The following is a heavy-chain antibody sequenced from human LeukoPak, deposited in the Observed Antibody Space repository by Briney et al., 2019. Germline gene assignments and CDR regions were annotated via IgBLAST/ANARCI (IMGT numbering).Heavy chain of an antibody. Sequence: GGSLRLSCVASGFTFSSYSMTWVRQAPGKGLEWLSSFTSRSRSIYYADSVKGRFTISRDNAKNLLYLQMNSLRAEDTAIYYCARDGSVDSGYDYFDYWGQGTLVTVSS. D-gene: IGHD3-22*01. CDR2: FTSRSRSI. CDR3: ARDGSVDSGYDYFDY. CDR1: GFTFSSYS. V-gene: IGHV3-21*06. J-gene: IGHJ4*02.